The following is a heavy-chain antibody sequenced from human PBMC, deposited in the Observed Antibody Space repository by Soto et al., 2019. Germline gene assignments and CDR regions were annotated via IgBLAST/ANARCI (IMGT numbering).Heavy chain of an antibody. CDR1: GFTFRSYG. J-gene: IGHJ4*02. Sequence: QVQLVESGGGVVQSGKSLRLSCAASGFTFRSYGMHWVRQAPGKGLEWVAVIWNDGSETYYADSVKGRFTISRDNSENTLYLQMIILRVEDMAVYYCASRSPALDYWGQATLVTVSS. D-gene: IGHD2-2*01. CDR2: IWNDGSET. V-gene: IGHV3-33*01. CDR3: ASRSPALDY.